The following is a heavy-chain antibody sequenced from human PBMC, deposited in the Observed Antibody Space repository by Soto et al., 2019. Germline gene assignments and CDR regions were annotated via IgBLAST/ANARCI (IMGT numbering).Heavy chain of an antibody. Sequence: VGSLRLSCAASGFTFSSYGVHWVRQAPGKGLEWVAVIWYDGSNKYYADSVKGRFTISRDNSKNTLYLQMNSLRAEDTAVYYCAAGTGATRRPLAYWGQGTLVTVSS. V-gene: IGHV3-33*01. CDR2: IWYDGSNK. D-gene: IGHD1-26*01. CDR1: GFTFSSYG. J-gene: IGHJ4*02. CDR3: AAGTGATRRPLAY.